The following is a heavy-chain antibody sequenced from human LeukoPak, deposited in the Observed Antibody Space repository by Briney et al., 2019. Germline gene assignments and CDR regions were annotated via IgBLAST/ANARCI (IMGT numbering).Heavy chain of an antibody. D-gene: IGHD2-2*01. CDR2: SSAYNGNT. V-gene: IGHV1-18*01. CDR3: ARVPFCSSTSCYLYNWFDP. CDR1: GYTFTSYG. Sequence: ASVKVSCKASGYTFTSYGISWVRQAPGQGLGWMGWSSAYNGNTNYAQKLQGRVTMTTDTSTSTAYMELRSLRSDDTAVYYCARVPFCSSTSCYLYNWFDPWGQGTLVTVSS. J-gene: IGHJ5*02.